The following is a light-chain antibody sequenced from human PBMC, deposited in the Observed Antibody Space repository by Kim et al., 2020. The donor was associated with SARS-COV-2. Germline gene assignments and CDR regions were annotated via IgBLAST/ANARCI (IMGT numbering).Light chain of an antibody. CDR2: KAS. V-gene: IGKV1-5*03. CDR1: QSISSW. J-gene: IGKJ4*01. Sequence: DIQMTQSPSTLSTSVGDRVTITCRASQSISSWLAWYQQKPGKAPKLLIYKASSLESGVPSRFSGSGSGTEFTLTISSLQPDDFATYYSQQYNRYLLTFGGGTKVDIK. CDR3: QQYNRYLLT.